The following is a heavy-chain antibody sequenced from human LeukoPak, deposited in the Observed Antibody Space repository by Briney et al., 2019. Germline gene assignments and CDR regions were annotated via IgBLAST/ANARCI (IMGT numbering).Heavy chain of an antibody. CDR1: GYTFTGYY. J-gene: IGHJ4*02. D-gene: IGHD1-7*01. CDR2: INPNSGEP. V-gene: IGHV1-2*06. CDR3: ANHINWNYAGLLDY. Sequence: ASVKVSCNASGYTFTGYYMHWLRQAPGQGLEWRGRINPNSGEPKFAQKFQGRVTMHRDTSLSTAYMELSRLTSDETAVYLCANHINWNYAGLLDYWGEGALVSVSS.